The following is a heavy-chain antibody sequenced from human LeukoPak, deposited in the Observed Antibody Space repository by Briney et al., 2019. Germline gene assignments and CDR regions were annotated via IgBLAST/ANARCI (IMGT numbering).Heavy chain of an antibody. J-gene: IGHJ4*02. Sequence: GGSLRLSCAASGFTFISYGMQWVRQAPGKGLEWVSAISVSGGSTYYADSVKGRFTISRDNSKNTLYLQMNSLRAEDTAVYYCAKVAVGSTTYFFSFDSWGQGTPVTVSS. CDR3: AKVAVGSTTYFFSFDS. D-gene: IGHD2-2*01. CDR1: GFTFISYG. V-gene: IGHV3-23*01. CDR2: ISVSGGST.